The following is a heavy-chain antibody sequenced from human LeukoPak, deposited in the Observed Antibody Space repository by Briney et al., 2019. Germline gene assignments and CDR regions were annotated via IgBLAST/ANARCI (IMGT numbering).Heavy chain of an antibody. D-gene: IGHD5-12*01. CDR3: ARDWRNLGYDY. V-gene: IGHV3-30-3*01. CDR2: ISYDGSNK. CDR1: GFTFSSYA. Sequence: GGSLRLSCAASGFTFSSYAMHWVRQAPGKGLEWVAVISYDGSNKYYADSVKGRFTISRDNSKNTLYLQMNSLRAEDTAVYYCARDWRNLGYDYWGQGTLVTVSS. J-gene: IGHJ4*02.